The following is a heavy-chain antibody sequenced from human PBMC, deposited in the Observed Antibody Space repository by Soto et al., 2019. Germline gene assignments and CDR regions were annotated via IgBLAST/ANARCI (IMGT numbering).Heavy chain of an antibody. CDR1: GGSISSSSYY. D-gene: IGHD3-10*01. CDR3: ARLKGSGSYNWLDP. V-gene: IGHV4-39*01. J-gene: IGHJ5*02. Sequence: RSLTCSVSGGSISSSSYYWGWIRQPPGKGLEWIGSIYYSGSTYYNPSLKSRVSMSVDTPKNQISLKMSSVTAADTAVYYCARLKGSGSYNWLDPWGQGTLVTVSS. CDR2: IYYSGST.